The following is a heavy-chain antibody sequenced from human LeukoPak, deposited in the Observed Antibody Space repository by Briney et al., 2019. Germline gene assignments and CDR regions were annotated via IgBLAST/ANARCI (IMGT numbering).Heavy chain of an antibody. CDR1: GGSISSYF. V-gene: IGHV4-59*01. CDR3: ARAPGSGHYGDSRFGFDP. CDR2: IYYSGRT. J-gene: IGHJ5*02. Sequence: SETLSLXCTVSGGSISSYFWSWIRQPPGKGLEWMGYIYYSGRTNCNPSLKSRVTISVDTSKNRFSLKLSSVTAADTAVYYCARAPGSGHYGDSRFGFDPWGQGTLVTVSS. D-gene: IGHD4-17*01.